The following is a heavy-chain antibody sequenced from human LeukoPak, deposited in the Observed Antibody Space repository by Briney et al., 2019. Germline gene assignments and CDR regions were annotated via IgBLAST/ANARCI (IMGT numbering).Heavy chain of an antibody. CDR3: AKDGEVGNWADY. V-gene: IGHV3-23*01. D-gene: IGHD2-21*01. CDR2: ISGSGVDA. CDR1: GFIFSNYG. Sequence: GGSLRLSCAAAGFIFSNYGMSWVRQAPGKGLEWVSSISGSGVDAYYADSVKGRFTISRDNFMNTLYLQMNSLRAEDTALYYCAKDGEVGNWADYWGQGTLVTVSS. J-gene: IGHJ4*02.